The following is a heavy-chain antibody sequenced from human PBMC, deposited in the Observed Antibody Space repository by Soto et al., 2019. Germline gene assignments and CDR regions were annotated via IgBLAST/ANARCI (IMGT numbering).Heavy chain of an antibody. CDR3: ARDTAMALPDA. Sequence: QAQLVQSGAEVKKPGASVKVSCKASGYTFTSYSISWVRQAPGQGLEWMGWISAHNGNTKYAQKLQGRVTMTTDTSTSTAYMEVRSLRSDDTAVYYCARDTAMALPDAWGQGTLVTVSS. D-gene: IGHD5-18*01. V-gene: IGHV1-18*01. CDR2: ISAHNGNT. J-gene: IGHJ4*02. CDR1: GYTFTSYS.